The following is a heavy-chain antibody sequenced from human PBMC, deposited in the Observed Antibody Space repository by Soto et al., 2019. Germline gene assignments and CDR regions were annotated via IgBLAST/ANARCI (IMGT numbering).Heavy chain of an antibody. CDR2: ISWDGCST. CDR1: GFTFDDYT. D-gene: IGHD6-6*01. Sequence: GTLRLCCAASGFTFDDYTMHWVRQAPGKCLEWVSLISWDGCSTYYADSVNGRFTISRDNSKNSLYLQMNSLRTEDTALYYCAKSLEQLEPSLMYGMDVWGQGTTVSVSS. CDR3: AKSLEQLEPSLMYGMDV. J-gene: IGHJ6*02. V-gene: IGHV3-43*01.